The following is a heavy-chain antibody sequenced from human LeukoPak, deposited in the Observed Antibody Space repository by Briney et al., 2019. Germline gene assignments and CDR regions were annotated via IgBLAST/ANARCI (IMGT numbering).Heavy chain of an antibody. V-gene: IGHV3-23*01. CDR1: GFTFSSYA. CDR3: AKDHQLSSTSCFDY. D-gene: IGHD2-2*01. Sequence: GGSLRLSCAASGFTFSSYAMSWVRQAPGKGLEGVSAISGSGGSTYYADSVKGRFTISRDNSKNTLYLQMNSLRAEDTAVYYCAKDHQLSSTSCFDYWGQGTLVTVSS. CDR2: ISGSGGST. J-gene: IGHJ4*02.